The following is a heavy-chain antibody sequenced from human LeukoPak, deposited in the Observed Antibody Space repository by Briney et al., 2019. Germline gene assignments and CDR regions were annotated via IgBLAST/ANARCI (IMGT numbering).Heavy chain of an antibody. Sequence: SETLSLTCTVSGGSISSYYWSWIRQPPGKGLEWIGYIYYSGSTNYNPSLKSRVTISVDTSKNQFSLKLSSVTAADTAVYYCARSEGTTVTFFLPYGYYYGMDVWGQGTTVTVSS. CDR3: ARSEGTTVTFFLPYGYYYGMDV. J-gene: IGHJ6*02. CDR1: GGSISSYY. CDR2: IYYSGST. V-gene: IGHV4-59*08. D-gene: IGHD4-17*01.